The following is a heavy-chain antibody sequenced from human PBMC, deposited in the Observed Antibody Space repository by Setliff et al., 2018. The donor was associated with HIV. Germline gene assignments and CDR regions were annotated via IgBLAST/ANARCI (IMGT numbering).Heavy chain of an antibody. J-gene: IGHJ4*01. CDR2: IKQDGSEK. D-gene: IGHD3-22*01. V-gene: IGHV3-7*03. CDR1: GFTFSDYW. Sequence: PGGSLRLSCVASGFTFSDYWMTWFRQASGKGLQWVANIKQDGSEKKYVDSVQGRFTISRDNAKNSLNLEMNSLRAEDTAIYYCASSRPPDDSSGYLDHWGQGTLVTVSS. CDR3: ASSRPPDDSSGYLDH.